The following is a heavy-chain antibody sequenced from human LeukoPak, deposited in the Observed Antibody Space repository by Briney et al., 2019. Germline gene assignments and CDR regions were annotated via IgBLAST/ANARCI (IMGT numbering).Heavy chain of an antibody. J-gene: IGHJ5*02. CDR3: ATDGAGFDT. Sequence: GGSLRLSCAASGFTFNDYYMSWIRQAPGKGLEWLSYINIGGTNTHYADSVKGRFTIPRDNAKKSLYLEMNNLRAEDTAVYYCATDGAGFDTWGQGVLVTVSS. V-gene: IGHV3-11*01. CDR1: GFTFNDYY. CDR2: INIGGTNT.